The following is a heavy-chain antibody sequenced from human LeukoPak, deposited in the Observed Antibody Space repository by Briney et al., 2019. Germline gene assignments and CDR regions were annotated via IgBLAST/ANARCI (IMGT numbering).Heavy chain of an antibody. D-gene: IGHD4-23*01. V-gene: IGHV1-8*01. CDR2: MNPNSGNT. Sequence: ASGTVSCKPSAYSSTTYDINCVRQAAGEGLEWMGRMNPNSGNTGYAQKFQGRVNMTRNTSISTAYRELSSLRSEDMAVYYCERVRRWYYYMDVWGKGATVTV. J-gene: IGHJ6*03. CDR3: ERVRRWYYYMDV. CDR1: AYSSTTYD.